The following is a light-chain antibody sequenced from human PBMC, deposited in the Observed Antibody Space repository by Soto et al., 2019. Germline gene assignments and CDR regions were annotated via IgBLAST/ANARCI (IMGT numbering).Light chain of an antibody. V-gene: IGLV1-40*01. CDR2: VNS. CDR1: SSNIGAGYD. CDR3: QSYDSSLSGSKV. Sequence: QSVLTQPPSVSGAPGQRVTISCTGSSSNIGAGYDVHWYQQFPGTAPKLLIYVNSNRPSGVPDRFSGSKSGTSASLAITGLQAEDEDDYYCQSYDSSLSGSKVFGGGTKLTVL. J-gene: IGLJ2*01.